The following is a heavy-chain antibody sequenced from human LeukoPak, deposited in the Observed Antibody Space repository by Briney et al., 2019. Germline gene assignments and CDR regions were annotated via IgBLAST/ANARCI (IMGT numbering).Heavy chain of an antibody. J-gene: IGHJ4*02. CDR2: IFHGETT. CDR1: GYSFSSDCY. CDR3: ARDPTIAAPTVGY. V-gene: IGHV4-38-2*02. Sequence: SETLSLTCTVPGYSFSSDCYWAWIRQTPGKGLEWIGNIFHGETTYYNPSLQGRVTISVDTSKNQFSLKLTSVTAADTAVYYCARDPTIAAPTVGYWGQGTLVTVSS. D-gene: IGHD6-13*01.